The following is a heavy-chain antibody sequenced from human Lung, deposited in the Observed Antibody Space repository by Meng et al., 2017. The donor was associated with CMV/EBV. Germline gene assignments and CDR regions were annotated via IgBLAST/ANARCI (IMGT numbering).Heavy chain of an antibody. CDR2: ISSDGQNK. J-gene: IGHJ4*02. CDR1: RVTFRNYA. CDR3: ATYSRAPAALLAYFNY. V-gene: IGHV3-30*09. D-gene: IGHD2-2*01. Sequence: GESLKISWVVSRVTFRNYAMHWVRQAPGKGPEWVAVISSDGQNKYYADSVKGRFAISRDNLRSTLYLQLSSLRLEDTAVYYCATYSRAPAALLAYFNYWGLGTLVTVSS.